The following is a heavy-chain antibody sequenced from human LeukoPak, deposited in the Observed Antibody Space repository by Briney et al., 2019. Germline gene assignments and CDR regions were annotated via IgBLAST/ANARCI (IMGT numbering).Heavy chain of an antibody. J-gene: IGHJ6*02. D-gene: IGHD3-10*01. Sequence: ASVKVSCKASGYSFTTYHMHWVRQAPGQGLEWMGIINPSGGSTRYVEKFQGRVTMTRDTSASTVYMELSSLRSEDTAVYYCARGGYSESFYNPRSYGMDVWGQGTTVIVSS. V-gene: IGHV1-46*01. CDR3: ARGGYSESFYNPRSYGMDV. CDR1: GYSFTTYH. CDR2: INPSGGST.